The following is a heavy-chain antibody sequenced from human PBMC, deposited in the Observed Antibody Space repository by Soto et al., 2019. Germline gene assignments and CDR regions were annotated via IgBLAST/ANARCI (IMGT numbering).Heavy chain of an antibody. CDR3: ARGRTIFGVVIRYFDY. Sequence: SETLSLTCAVYGGSFSGYYWSWIRQPPGKGLEWIGEINHSGSTNYNPSLKSRVTISVDTSKNQFSLKLSSVTAADTAVYYCARGRTIFGVVIRYFDYWGQGTLVTVSS. CDR2: INHSGST. CDR1: GGSFSGYY. V-gene: IGHV4-34*01. D-gene: IGHD3-3*01. J-gene: IGHJ4*02.